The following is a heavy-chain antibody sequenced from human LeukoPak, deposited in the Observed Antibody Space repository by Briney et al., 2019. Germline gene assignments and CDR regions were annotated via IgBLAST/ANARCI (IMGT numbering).Heavy chain of an antibody. Sequence: PGRSLRLSCAASGFTFSSYAMHWVRQAPGKGLEWVAVISYDGSNKYYADSVKGRFTISRDNSKNTLYLQMNSLRAEDTAVYYCAVIAARSFDYWGQGTLATVSS. CDR1: GFTFSSYA. CDR3: AVIAARSFDY. D-gene: IGHD6-6*01. J-gene: IGHJ4*02. CDR2: ISYDGSNK. V-gene: IGHV3-30-3*01.